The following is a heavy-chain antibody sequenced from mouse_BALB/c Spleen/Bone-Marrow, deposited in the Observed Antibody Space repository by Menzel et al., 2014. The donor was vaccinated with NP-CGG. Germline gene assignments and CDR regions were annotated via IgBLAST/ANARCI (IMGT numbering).Heavy chain of an antibody. J-gene: IGHJ4*01. D-gene: IGHD1-2*01. Sequence: EVQLQQSGAELVKPGASVKLSCTVSGFNIRDTYMHWVKQRPEQGLEWNGRIDPANGNTKYDPKFQGKATIPADTSSNTADQKLSRLTTEDAAVYYYGSATTATFYAMDYWGQGTSVTVSS. CDR1: GFNIRDTY. V-gene: IGHV14-3*02. CDR3: GSATTATFYAMDY. CDR2: IDPANGNT.